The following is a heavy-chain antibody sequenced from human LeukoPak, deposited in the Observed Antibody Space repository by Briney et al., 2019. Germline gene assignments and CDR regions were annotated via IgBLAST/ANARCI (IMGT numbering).Heavy chain of an antibody. D-gene: IGHD3-16*02. V-gene: IGHV3-23*01. CDR2: ISGSGGST. Sequence: GRSPRPSRAASGFTFSTYAMGWARHAPGKWREWGSAISGSGGSTYYADSVKGRFTISRDNSKNPLYLQMNSLRAEDTAVYYCAKSVGGVIANFYYFDYWGQGTLVTVSS. CDR1: GFTFSTYA. CDR3: AKSVGGVIANFYYFDY. J-gene: IGHJ4*02.